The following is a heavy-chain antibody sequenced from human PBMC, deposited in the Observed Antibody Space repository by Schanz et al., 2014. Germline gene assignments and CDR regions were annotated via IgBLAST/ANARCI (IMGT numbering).Heavy chain of an antibody. CDR1: GFTVDSNY. CDR2: IYPDGST. J-gene: IGHJ3*02. D-gene: IGHD3-10*01. CDR3: ARPSGSYFWAFDI. Sequence: EVQLVESGGGLAQPGGSLRLSCAASGFTVDSNYMSWVRQAPGKGLEWVSIIYPDGSTNYGDSMKGRFTVSRDEWKNTLYLQMNSLRGEDSAVYYCARPSGSYFWAFDIWGQGTMVTVSS. V-gene: IGHV3-66*01.